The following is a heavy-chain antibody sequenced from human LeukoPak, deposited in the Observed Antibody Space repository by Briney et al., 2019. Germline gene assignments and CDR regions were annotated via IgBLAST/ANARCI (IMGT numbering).Heavy chain of an antibody. V-gene: IGHV3-74*01. CDR2: INRDGTGT. Sequence: GGSLRLSCAPSGFIFSDYWFHWVRQTPGQGLVWVAAINRDGTGTSHADSVRGRFTVSRDNAKNTLYLQLNSLRADDTAVYYCARGLSYAVAYGDYWGREPWSPSPQ. CDR3: ARGLSYAVAYGDY. CDR1: GFIFSDYW. D-gene: IGHD6-19*01. J-gene: IGHJ4*02.